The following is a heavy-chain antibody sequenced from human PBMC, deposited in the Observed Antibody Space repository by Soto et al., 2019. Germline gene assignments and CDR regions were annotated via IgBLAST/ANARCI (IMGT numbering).Heavy chain of an antibody. CDR3: VKERSGHSYADS. J-gene: IGHJ4*02. Sequence: EVQLLESGGGLVQPGGSLRLSCAASGFTFSNYAMSWLRQPPGKGLEWVSAISGSGDRTSYADSVKGRFTISRDNSKNTLYLQMNSLRAEDSAVYYCVKERSGHSYADSWGQGTLVTVSS. V-gene: IGHV3-23*01. CDR1: GFTFSNYA. CDR2: ISGSGDRT. D-gene: IGHD5-18*01.